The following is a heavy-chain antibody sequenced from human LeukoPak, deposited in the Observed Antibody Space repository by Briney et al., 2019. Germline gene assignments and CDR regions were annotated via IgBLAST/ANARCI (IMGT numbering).Heavy chain of an antibody. J-gene: IGHJ6*02. Sequence: GGSLRLSCAASGFTFSTSGMHWVRQAPGKGLEWVAVISFDGSNKFYADSVKGRFTISRDNSKNTLYLQMNSLRAEDTAVYYCAKDVQQLVVDGMDVWGQGTTVTVSS. V-gene: IGHV3-30*18. CDR2: ISFDGSNK. D-gene: IGHD6-13*01. CDR3: AKDVQQLVVDGMDV. CDR1: GFTFSTSG.